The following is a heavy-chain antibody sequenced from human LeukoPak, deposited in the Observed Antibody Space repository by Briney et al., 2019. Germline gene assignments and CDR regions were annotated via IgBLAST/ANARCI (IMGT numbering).Heavy chain of an antibody. CDR2: INHSGST. CDR3: ARGRRSSSFNYYYGMDV. V-gene: IGHV4-34*01. Sequence: KPSETLSLTCAVYGGSFSGYYWSWIRQPPGKGLEWIGEINHSGSTNYNPSLKSRVTISVDTSKNQFSLKLSSVTAADTAVYYCARGRRSSSFNYYYGMDVWGQGTTVTVSS. CDR1: GGSFSGYY. D-gene: IGHD6-6*01. J-gene: IGHJ6*02.